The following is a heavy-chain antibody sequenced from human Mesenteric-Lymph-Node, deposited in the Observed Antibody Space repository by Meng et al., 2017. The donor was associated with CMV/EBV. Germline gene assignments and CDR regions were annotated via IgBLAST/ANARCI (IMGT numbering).Heavy chain of an antibody. Sequence: SETLSLTCKVTGGSIISNPYYWGWIRQPPGKGLEWIGSIYNTGTAYYNPSLKSRVTMSVDTSTNQLSLKVKSVTAADTAVYYCARQTAERPNWGQGTLVTVS. V-gene: IGHV4-39*07. CDR1: GGSIISNPYY. CDR3: ARQTAERPN. J-gene: IGHJ4*02. CDR2: IYNTGTA. D-gene: IGHD6-25*01.